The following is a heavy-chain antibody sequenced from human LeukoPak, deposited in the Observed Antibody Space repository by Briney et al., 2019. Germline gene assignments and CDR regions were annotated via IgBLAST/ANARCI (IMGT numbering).Heavy chain of an antibody. J-gene: IGHJ3*02. CDR1: GYTFTSYY. V-gene: IGHV1-46*01. CDR3: ARAGYYYGSGSYIDI. D-gene: IGHD3-10*01. CDR2: INPSGGST. Sequence: ASVKVSCKATGYTFTSYYMHWVRQAPGQGLEWMGIINPSGGSTNYAQKFQGRVTMTRDTSTITVYMELSSLRSEDTAVYYCARAGYYYGSGSYIDIWGQGTMVTVSS.